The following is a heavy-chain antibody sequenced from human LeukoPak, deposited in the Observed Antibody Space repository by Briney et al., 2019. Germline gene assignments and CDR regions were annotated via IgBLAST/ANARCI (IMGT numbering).Heavy chain of an antibody. J-gene: IGHJ6*02. Sequence: ASVKVSCKASGYTFTSYAMHWVRQAPGQRLEWMGWTNAGNGNTKYSQKFQGRVTITRDTSASTAYMELSSLRSEDTAVYYCARGRAMPEGDIWFGELNDYYYYYGMDVWGQGTTVTVSS. CDR2: TNAGNGNT. D-gene: IGHD3-10*01. V-gene: IGHV1-3*01. CDR1: GYTFTSYA. CDR3: ARGRAMPEGDIWFGELNDYYYYYGMDV.